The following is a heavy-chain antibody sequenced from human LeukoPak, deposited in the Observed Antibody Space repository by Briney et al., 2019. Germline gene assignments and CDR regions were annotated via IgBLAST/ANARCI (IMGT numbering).Heavy chain of an antibody. J-gene: IGHJ3*02. V-gene: IGHV3-30*18. CDR2: ISYDGSNK. CDR1: GFSFRSYG. Sequence: GGSLRLSCAASGFSFRSYGMHWVRQAPGKGLEWVAVISYDGSNKYYADSVKGRFTISRDDSKNTLFLQMNGLRGEDTAVYYCAKDNNGAAAGIIPGAFDIWGQGTMVTVSS. D-gene: IGHD6-13*01. CDR3: AKDNNGAAAGIIPGAFDI.